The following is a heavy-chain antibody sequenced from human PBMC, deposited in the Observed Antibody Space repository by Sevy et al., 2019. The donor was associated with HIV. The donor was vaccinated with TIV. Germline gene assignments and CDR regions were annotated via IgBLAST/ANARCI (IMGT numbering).Heavy chain of an antibody. Sequence: ASVKVSCKASGGTFTSYAISWVRQAPGQGLEWMGGIIPIFGTANYAQKFQGRVTITADESTSTAYMELSSLRSEDTAVYYCAGEVPSSGWSYNWFDPWGQGTLVTVSS. CDR2: IIPIFGTA. V-gene: IGHV1-69*13. CDR1: GGTFTSYA. CDR3: AGEVPSSGWSYNWFDP. J-gene: IGHJ5*02. D-gene: IGHD6-19*01.